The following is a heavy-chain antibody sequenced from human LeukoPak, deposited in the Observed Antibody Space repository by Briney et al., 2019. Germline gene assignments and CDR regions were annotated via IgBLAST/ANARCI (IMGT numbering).Heavy chain of an antibody. CDR1: GYSFTSYW. CDR2: IYPGDSDT. D-gene: IGHD3-10*01. J-gene: IGHJ4*02. CDR3: ARPPYYYGSGSYCFDY. V-gene: IGHV5-51*01. Sequence: GESLKISCKGSGYSFTSYWIGWVRQMPGKGLEWMGIIYPGDSDTRYSPSFQGQVTISADKSISTAYLQWSSLKASDTAMYYCARPPYYYGSGSYCFDYWGQGTLVTVSS.